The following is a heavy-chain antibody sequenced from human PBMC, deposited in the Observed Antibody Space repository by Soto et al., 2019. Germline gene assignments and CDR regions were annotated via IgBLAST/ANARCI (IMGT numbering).Heavy chain of an antibody. CDR1: GFTFSEYS. CDR3: VKVSTFYDILTGYYSTNFFDP. V-gene: IGHV3-64D*06. CDR2: ISSDGDIT. Sequence: GGSLRLTCSASGFTFSEYSMHWVRQAPGKGLQYVSTISSDGDITYYADSVKGRFTISRDNSKNTLYLQMNSLRPEDTAVYYCVKVSTFYDILTGYYSTNFFDPWGQGTLVTVSS. J-gene: IGHJ5*02. D-gene: IGHD3-9*01.